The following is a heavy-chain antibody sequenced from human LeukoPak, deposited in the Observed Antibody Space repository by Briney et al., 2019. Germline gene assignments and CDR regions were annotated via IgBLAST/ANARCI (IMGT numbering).Heavy chain of an antibody. CDR2: IKQDGSQK. V-gene: IGHV3-7*01. J-gene: IGHJ4*02. D-gene: IGHD1-26*01. CDR3: ARDIPKWEPFYC. CDR1: GFTLSLYW. Sequence: GGCLTLSCAASGFTLSLYWMNWIRQAPGKGLGWVASIKQDGSQKDYVDSVKGRFTISRDSARKALFLHMNSLRANDSAVYYCARDIPKWEPFYCWGQGTLVTVSS.